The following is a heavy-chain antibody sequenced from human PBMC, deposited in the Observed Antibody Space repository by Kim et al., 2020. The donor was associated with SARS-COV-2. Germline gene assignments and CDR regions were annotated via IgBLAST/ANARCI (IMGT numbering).Heavy chain of an antibody. Sequence: GGSLRLSCAASGFTFSNAWLSWVRQAPGKGLEWVGRIKSKTDGGTTDYAAPVKGRFTISRDDSKNTLYLQMNSLKTEDTAVYYCTTDLDYGDYWGGYYYYGMDVWGQGTTVTVSS. CDR3: TTDLDYGDYWGGYYYYGMDV. CDR1: GFTFSNAW. V-gene: IGHV3-15*01. CDR2: IKSKTDGGTT. D-gene: IGHD4-17*01. J-gene: IGHJ6*02.